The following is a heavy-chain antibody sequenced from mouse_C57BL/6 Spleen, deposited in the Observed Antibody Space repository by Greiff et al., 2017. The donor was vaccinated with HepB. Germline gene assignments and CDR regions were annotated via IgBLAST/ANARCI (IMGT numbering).Heavy chain of an antibody. CDR2: INPNNGGT. J-gene: IGHJ4*01. V-gene: IGHV1-18*01. Sequence: EVQLQQSGPELVKPGASVKIPCKASGYTFTDYNMDWVKQSHGKSLEWIGDINPNNGGTIYNQKFKGKATLTVDKSSSTAYMELRSLTSEDTAVYYCARSFNYYYCSSYHYYAMDYWGQGTSVTVSS. CDR3: ARSFNYYYCSSYHYYAMDY. D-gene: IGHD1-1*01. CDR1: GYTFTDYN.